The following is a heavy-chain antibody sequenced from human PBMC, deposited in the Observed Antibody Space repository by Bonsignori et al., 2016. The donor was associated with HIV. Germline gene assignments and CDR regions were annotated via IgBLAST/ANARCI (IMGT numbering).Heavy chain of an antibody. CDR2: ISSSSSYI. CDR1: GFTFSSYS. V-gene: IGHV3-21*01. D-gene: IGHD2-2*01. J-gene: IGHJ3*02. CDR3: ARDWVYCSSTSCYYDAFDI. Sequence: GGSLRLSCAASGFTFSSYSMNWVRQAPGKGLEWVSSISSSSSYIYYADSVKGRFTISRDNAKNSLYLQMNSLRAEDTAVYYCARDWVYCSSTSCYYDAFDIWGQGTMVTVSS.